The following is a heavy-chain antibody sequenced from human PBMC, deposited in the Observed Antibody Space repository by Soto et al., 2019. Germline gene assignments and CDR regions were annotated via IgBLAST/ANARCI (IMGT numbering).Heavy chain of an antibody. CDR1: GGSISSGGYY. J-gene: IGHJ4*02. Sequence: QVQLQESGPGLVKPSQTLSLTCTVSGGSISSGGYYWSWIRQHPGKGLEWIGYIYYSGSTYYNPSLKSRVTISVDTSKNQVALKLSSVPAADTAVYYCAREGGIVGATAADYWGQGTLVTVSS. CDR2: IYYSGST. V-gene: IGHV4-31*03. D-gene: IGHD1-26*01. CDR3: AREGGIVGATAADY.